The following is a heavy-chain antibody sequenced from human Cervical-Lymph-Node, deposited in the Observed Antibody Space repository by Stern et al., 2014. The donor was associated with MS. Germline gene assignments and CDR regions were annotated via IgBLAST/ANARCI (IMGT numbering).Heavy chain of an antibody. J-gene: IGHJ4*02. V-gene: IGHV3-48*02. CDR3: ARDKDWGFDY. CDR1: GFSFTSFS. CDR2: VSYSTTTI. D-gene: IGHD3-16*01. Sequence: EVQLEESGGGLVRPGGSLRLSCAASGFSFTSFSVNWVRQAPGKGLEWLSYVSYSTTTITYADSVKGRFTTSRDNAKKMIYLQMNSLRDEDTAVYYCARDKDWGFDYWGQGILVTVSS.